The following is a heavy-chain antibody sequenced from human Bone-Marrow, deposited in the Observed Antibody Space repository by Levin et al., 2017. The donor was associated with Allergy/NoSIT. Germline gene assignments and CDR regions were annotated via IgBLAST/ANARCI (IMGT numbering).Heavy chain of an antibody. CDR1: GFTFNSYD. CDR3: SRAAANTGYGMDV. Sequence: SGGSLRLSCAASGFTFNSYDMHWVRQAPGKGLEWVARISYGGYNQYYADSVRGRFTISRDNSKNTLFLQMNNLRTEDTAVYSCSRAAANTGYGMDVWGQGTTVSVSS. CDR2: ISYGGYNQ. J-gene: IGHJ6*02. V-gene: IGHV3-30*03. D-gene: IGHD5-18*01.